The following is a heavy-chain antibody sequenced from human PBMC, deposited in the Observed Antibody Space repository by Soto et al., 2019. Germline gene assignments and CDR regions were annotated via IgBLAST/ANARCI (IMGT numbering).Heavy chain of an antibody. J-gene: IGHJ4*02. CDR3: VKGEYYYDSSGYYPFDY. CDR2: ISYDGSNK. CDR1: GFTFSSYA. Sequence: GGSLRLSCAASGFTFSSYAMHWVRQAPGKGLEWAAVISYDGSNKYYADSVKGRFTTSRDNSKNTQYLQMSSLRADDTALYYCVKGEYYYDSSGYYPFDYWGQGTLVTVSS. D-gene: IGHD3-22*01. V-gene: IGHV3-30*14.